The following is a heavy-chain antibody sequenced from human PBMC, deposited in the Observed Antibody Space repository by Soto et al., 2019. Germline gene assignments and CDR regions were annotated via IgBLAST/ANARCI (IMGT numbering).Heavy chain of an antibody. CDR1: GFTFSSYA. D-gene: IGHD2-15*01. V-gene: IGHV3-23*01. CDR2: ISGSGGYT. Sequence: EVQLLESGGGLVQPGGSLRLSCAASGFTFSSYAMSWVRQAPGKGLEWVSAISGSGGYTYYADSVKARFTISRDNSKNTLYLQMNRLRAEDTAVYYWAKESGKGYYYAMDVWGQGTTVTVSS. J-gene: IGHJ6*02. CDR3: AKESGKGYYYAMDV.